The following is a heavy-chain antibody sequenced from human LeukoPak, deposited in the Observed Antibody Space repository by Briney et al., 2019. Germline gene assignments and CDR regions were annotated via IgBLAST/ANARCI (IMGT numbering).Heavy chain of an antibody. V-gene: IGHV4-34*01. Sequence: SETLSLTCAVYGGSFSGYYWSWIRQPPGKGLEWIGEINHSGSTNYNPSLKCRVTISVDTSRNQFSLKLSSVTAADTAVYYCARGIPYYYGSGSYYNAFFDYWGQGTLVTVSS. CDR1: GGSFSGYY. J-gene: IGHJ4*02. CDR2: INHSGST. CDR3: ARGIPYYYGSGSYYNAFFDY. D-gene: IGHD3-10*01.